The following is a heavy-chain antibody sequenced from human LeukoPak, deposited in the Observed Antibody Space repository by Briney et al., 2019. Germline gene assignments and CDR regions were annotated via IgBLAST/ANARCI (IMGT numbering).Heavy chain of an antibody. V-gene: IGHV1-46*01. D-gene: IGHD4-17*01. CDR3: ARGGTVLRPNSPYDY. CDR1: GYTFTSYY. Sequence: ASVRVSCKASGYTFTSYYMHWVQQAPGQGLEWMGIINPSGGSTSYAQKFQGGVTMTRDTSTSTVYMELRSLRSDDTAVYYGARGGTVLRPNSPYDYWGQGTLVTVSS. J-gene: IGHJ4*02. CDR2: INPSGGST.